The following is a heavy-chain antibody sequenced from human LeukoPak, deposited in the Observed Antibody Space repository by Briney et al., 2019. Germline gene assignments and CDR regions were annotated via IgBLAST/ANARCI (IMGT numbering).Heavy chain of an antibody. D-gene: IGHD3-16*02. J-gene: IGHJ4*02. CDR1: GYTLSSFA. CDR2: ISVYNGNP. CDR3: ARAQYDNVWKSHRPYFDY. Sequence: ASVKVSCKASGYTLSSFAISWLRQAPGQGLEGMGWISVYNGNPDYAQTFQGRVTMTAHTSTSTAYMELRSLRSHDTAVYYCARAQYDNVWKSHRPYFDYWGQGTLVTVSS. V-gene: IGHV1-18*01.